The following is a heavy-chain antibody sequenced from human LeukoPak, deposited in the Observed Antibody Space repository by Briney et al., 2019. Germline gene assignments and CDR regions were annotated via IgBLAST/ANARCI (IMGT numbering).Heavy chain of an antibody. J-gene: IGHJ4*02. Sequence: GASVKVSCKASGYTFTSYGISWVRQAPGQGLEWMGWISAYNGNTNYAQKLQGRVTMTTDTSTSTAYMELRSLRSDDTAVYYCARDSRKRGYSYGYCYFDYWGQGTLVTVSS. CDR2: ISAYNGNT. CDR1: GYTFTSYG. CDR3: ARDSRKRGYSYGYCYFDY. D-gene: IGHD5-18*01. V-gene: IGHV1-18*01.